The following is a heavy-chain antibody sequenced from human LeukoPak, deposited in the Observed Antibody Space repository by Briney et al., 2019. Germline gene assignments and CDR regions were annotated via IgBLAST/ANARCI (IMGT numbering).Heavy chain of an antibody. CDR2: INTDGSTT. D-gene: IGHD3-22*01. J-gene: IGHJ4*02. CDR1: GFAFSSYW. V-gene: IGHV3-74*01. CDR3: ARSSGYLDY. Sequence: GGSLRLSCAASGFAFSSYWMHWVRQAPGKGLVWVSHINTDGSTTNYADSVKGRFTISRDNAKNTLYLQINSLRGEDTAVYYCARSSGYLDYWGQGTPVTVSS.